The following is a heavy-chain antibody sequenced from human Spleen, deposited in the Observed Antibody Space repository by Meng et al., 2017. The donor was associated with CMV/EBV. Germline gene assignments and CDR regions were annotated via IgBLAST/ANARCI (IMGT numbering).Heavy chain of an antibody. J-gene: IGHJ4*02. CDR1: GFSFSSYT. CDR3: ARFVKDTSSWYKNYFDH. V-gene: IGHV3-21*01. D-gene: IGHD6-13*01. CDR2: ISRSSDYI. Sequence: GGSLRLSCAASGFSFSSYTINWVRQAPGKGLEWVSSISRSSDYIYYADSVKGRFAMSRDNAKNSLYLQLNRLRADDTAVYYCARFVKDTSSWYKNYFDHWGQGTLVTVSS.